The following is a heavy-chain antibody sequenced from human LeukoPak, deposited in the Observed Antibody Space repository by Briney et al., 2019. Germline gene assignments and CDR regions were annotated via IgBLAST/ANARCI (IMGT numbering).Heavy chain of an antibody. CDR2: INWNGGST. J-gene: IGHJ6*03. CDR1: GFTLDDYG. D-gene: IGHD2-2*02. CDR3: ARLASDCSRTSCYNYYYYMDV. V-gene: IGHV3-20*04. Sequence: GGSLRLSCAASGFTLDDYGMSWVRQAPGKGLEWVSGINWNGGSTDYADSVKGRFTISRDNAKNSLYLQLNSLRAEDTALYYCARLASDCSRTSCYNYYYYMDVWGKGTTVTVSS.